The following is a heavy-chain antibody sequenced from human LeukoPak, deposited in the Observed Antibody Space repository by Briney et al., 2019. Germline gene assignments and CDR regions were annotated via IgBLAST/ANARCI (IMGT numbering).Heavy chain of an antibody. CDR3: ARGAHLYADYLTFFDY. D-gene: IGHD4-17*01. CDR1: GYTFPNYG. CDR2: ISAYNGDT. V-gene: IGHV1-18*04. J-gene: IGHJ4*02. Sequence: ASAKVSCKPSGYTFPNYGISWVRQAPGQGLEWMGWISAYNGDTNFAQKFQGRLSMTRDTSTNTASMELSSLRSDDTAVYYCARGAHLYADYLTFFDYWGQGTLVTVSS.